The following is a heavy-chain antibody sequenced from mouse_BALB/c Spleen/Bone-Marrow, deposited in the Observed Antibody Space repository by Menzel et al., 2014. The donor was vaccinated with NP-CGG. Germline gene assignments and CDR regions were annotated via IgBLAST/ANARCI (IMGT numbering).Heavy chain of an antibody. D-gene: IGHD2-10*02. J-gene: IGHJ3*01. CDR2: SRNKAKDYTT. CDR1: GFTFSDFY. Sequence: EVKLQESGGGLVRPGGSLILSCATSGFTFSDFYMEWVRQPPGKRLEWIAASRNKAKDYTTEYSASVKGRFIVSRDTSQSILYLQMNALRAEDTAIYYCARDVGYGNYFVYWGQGTLVTVSA. CDR3: ARDVGYGNYFVY. V-gene: IGHV7-1*02.